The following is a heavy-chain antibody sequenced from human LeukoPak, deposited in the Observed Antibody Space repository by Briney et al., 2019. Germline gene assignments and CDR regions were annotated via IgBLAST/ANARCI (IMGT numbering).Heavy chain of an antibody. CDR2: IIPILGIA. CDR1: GGTFSSYA. Sequence: SVKVSCKASGGTFSSYAISWVRQAPGQGLEWKGRIIPILGIANYAQKFQGRVTITADKSTSTAYMELSSLRSEDTAVYYCATRDTATPYSNYWGQGTLVTVSS. CDR3: ATRDTATPYSNY. J-gene: IGHJ4*02. V-gene: IGHV1-69*04. D-gene: IGHD5-18*01.